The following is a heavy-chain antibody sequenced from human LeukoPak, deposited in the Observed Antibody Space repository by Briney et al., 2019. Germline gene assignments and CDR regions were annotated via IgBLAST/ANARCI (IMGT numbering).Heavy chain of an antibody. CDR3: XXXXXYXFXWIXGPPNXXYXXH. CDR2: ISGSGGRT. D-gene: IGHD5-12*01. V-gene: IGHV3-23*01. J-gene: IGHJ1*01. CDR1: GFTFSSYG. Sequence: XXXXXCXASGFTFSSYGMSWVRQAPGKGLEWVSAISGSGGRTYYADSVKGRFTISREKSKNTVYMQMQSLRAEDRAVYYXXXXXXYXFXWIXGPPNXXYXXHWGQGTLVTVSS.